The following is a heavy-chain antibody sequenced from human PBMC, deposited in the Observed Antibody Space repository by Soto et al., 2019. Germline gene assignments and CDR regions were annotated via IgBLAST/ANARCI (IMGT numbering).Heavy chain of an antibody. CDR3: ARVHDFWSGYPNTYYYYGMDV. Sequence: KRGASVKVSCKASGYTFTSYGISWVRQAPGQGLEWMGWISAYNGNTNYAQKLQGRVTMTTDTSTSTAYMELRSLRSDDTAVYYCARVHDFWSGYPNTYYYYGMDVWGQGTTVTVSS. CDR1: GYTFTSYG. CDR2: ISAYNGNT. D-gene: IGHD3-3*01. V-gene: IGHV1-18*01. J-gene: IGHJ6*02.